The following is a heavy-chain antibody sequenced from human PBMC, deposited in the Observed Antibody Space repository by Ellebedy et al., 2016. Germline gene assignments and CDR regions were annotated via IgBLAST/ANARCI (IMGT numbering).Heavy chain of an antibody. Sequence: GGSLRLSCAASGFSFSSYDMNWVRQPPGKGLEWVASISGGSGNIYYADSVKGRFTISRDNSKNTLYLQMNSLGAEDTAVYYCARDRELGSRNDAFDIWGQGTMVTVSS. CDR2: ISGGSGNI. CDR3: ARDRELGSRNDAFDI. D-gene: IGHD7-27*01. V-gene: IGHV3-21*01. J-gene: IGHJ3*02. CDR1: GFSFSSYD.